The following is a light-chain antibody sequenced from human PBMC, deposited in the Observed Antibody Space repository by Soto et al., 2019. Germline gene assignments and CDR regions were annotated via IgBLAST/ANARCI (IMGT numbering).Light chain of an antibody. CDR1: SNDVGGHDY. Sequence: QSALTQPASVSGSPGQSITISCTGTSNDVGGHDYVSWYQQHPGKVPKLMIYDVLRRPSGVSDRFSGSKSGLMASLTISGLRPEDEADYYCGSYTSSSNLVFGTGTKLTVL. J-gene: IGLJ1*01. V-gene: IGLV2-14*03. CDR3: GSYTSSSNLV. CDR2: DVL.